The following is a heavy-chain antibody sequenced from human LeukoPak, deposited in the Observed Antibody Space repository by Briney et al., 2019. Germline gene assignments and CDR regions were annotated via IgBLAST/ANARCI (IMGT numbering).Heavy chain of an antibody. CDR3: ATLGQYYDSSGQVGAFDI. CDR2: INWDGGST. CDR1: GFTFDDYG. V-gene: IGHV3-20*01. J-gene: IGHJ3*02. D-gene: IGHD3-22*01. Sequence: PGGSLRLSCAASGFTFDDYGMSWVRQAPGKRLEWVSGINWDGGSTGYAGSVKGRFTISRDNAKNSLYLQMNSLRAEDTALYHCATLGQYYDSSGQVGAFDIWGQGTMVTVSS.